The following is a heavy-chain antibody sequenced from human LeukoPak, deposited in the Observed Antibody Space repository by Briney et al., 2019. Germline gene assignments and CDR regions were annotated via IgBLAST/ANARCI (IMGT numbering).Heavy chain of an antibody. D-gene: IGHD2-2*01. J-gene: IGHJ4*02. CDR3: ARPRGCGSARCNNFDY. CDR2: MSEDGNEI. V-gene: IGHV3-7*01. Sequence: GGSLRLSCAASGFTFSSYGMHWVRQAPGKGLEWVAKMSEDGNEIFYVDSVKGRFTISRDNTKKSLYLQLNSLRPEDSAVYYCARPRGCGSARCNNFDYWGQGTLVTVSS. CDR1: GFTFSSYG.